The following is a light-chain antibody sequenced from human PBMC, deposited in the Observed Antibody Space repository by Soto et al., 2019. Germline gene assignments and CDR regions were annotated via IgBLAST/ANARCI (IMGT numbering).Light chain of an antibody. CDR2: GAS. Sequence: EIVMTQSPATLSVSPGERATLSCRARQSVRSNLAWYQQKPGQAPRLLIYGASTRATGIPARFSGSGSGTEFTLTISSLQSEDFAVYYCQQYSAWPRTFGQGTKVEIK. J-gene: IGKJ1*01. CDR1: QSVRSN. CDR3: QQYSAWPRT. V-gene: IGKV3-15*01.